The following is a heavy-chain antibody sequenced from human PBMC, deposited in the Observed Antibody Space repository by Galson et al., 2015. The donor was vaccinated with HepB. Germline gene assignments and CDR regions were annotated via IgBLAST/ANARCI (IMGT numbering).Heavy chain of an antibody. D-gene: IGHD2-15*01. Sequence: SLRLSCAASGFIFNSHAMNWVRQAPGKGLEWISHINHDSTAIHYADSVRGRFTISRDNGRNSLYLQINNLRAEDTAVYYCARDFQYSRDFWGQGTLVT. CDR3: ARDFQYSRDF. V-gene: IGHV3-48*01. J-gene: IGHJ4*02. CDR1: GFIFNSHA. CDR2: INHDSTAI.